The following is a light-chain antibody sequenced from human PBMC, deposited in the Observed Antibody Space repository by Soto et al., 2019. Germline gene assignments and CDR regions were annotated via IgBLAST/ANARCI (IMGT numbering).Light chain of an antibody. CDR1: QSVLYNSNNKNY. J-gene: IGKJ4*01. CDR2: WAS. CDR3: QQYYSTPFT. V-gene: IGKV4-1*01. Sequence: DIVMTQSPDSLAVSLGERATINCKSSQSVLYNSNNKNYLAWYQQKPGQPPKLLIYWASTRESGVPDRVSGSGSGTDFTLAISSLQAEDVAVYYCQQYYSTPFTFGGGTKVDTK.